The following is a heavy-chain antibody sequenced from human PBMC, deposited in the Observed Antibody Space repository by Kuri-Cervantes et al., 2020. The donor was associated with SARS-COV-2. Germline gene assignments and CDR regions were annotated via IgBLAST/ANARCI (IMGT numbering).Heavy chain of an antibody. J-gene: IGHJ4*02. CDR3: ARRDFGSGSYYLDY. CDR2: IYPGDSDT. Sequence: KVSCKGSGYGFTTYWIGWVRQMPGKGLEWMGIIYPGDSDTRYSPSFQGQVTISADKSISTAYLQWSSLKASDTAMYYCARRDFGSGSYYLDYWGQGTLVTVSS. D-gene: IGHD3-10*01. CDR1: GYGFTTYW. V-gene: IGHV5-51*01.